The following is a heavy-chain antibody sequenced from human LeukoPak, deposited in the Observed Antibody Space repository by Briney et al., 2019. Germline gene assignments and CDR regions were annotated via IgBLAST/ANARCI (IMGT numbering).Heavy chain of an antibody. J-gene: IGHJ5*02. CDR3: ARYYNSSFDNWFDP. CDR2: ISYDGSNK. Sequence: PGRSLRLSCAASGFTFSSYAMHWVRQAPGKGLEWVAVISYDGSNKYYADSVKGRFTISRDNSKNTLYLQMNSLRAEDTAVYYCARYYNSSFDNWFDPWGQGTLVTVSS. CDR1: GFTFSSYA. V-gene: IGHV3-30-3*01. D-gene: IGHD6-13*01.